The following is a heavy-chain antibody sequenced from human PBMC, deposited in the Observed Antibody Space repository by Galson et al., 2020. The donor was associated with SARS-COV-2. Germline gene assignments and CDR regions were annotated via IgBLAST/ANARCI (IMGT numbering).Heavy chain of an antibody. CDR3: LRFWSGYCDY. D-gene: IGHD3-3*01. J-gene: IGHJ4*02. CDR2: ISSSSSTI. V-gene: IGHV3-48*04. Sequence: GGSLRLSCAASGFTFSSYSMNWVRQAPGTGLEWVSYISSSSSTIYYADSVKGRFTISRDNAKNSLYLQMNSLRAEDTAVYYCLRFWSGYCDYWGQGTLVTVSS. CDR1: GFTFSSYS.